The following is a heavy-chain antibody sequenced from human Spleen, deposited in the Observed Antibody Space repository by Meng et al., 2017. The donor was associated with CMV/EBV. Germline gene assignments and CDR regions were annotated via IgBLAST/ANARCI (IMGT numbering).Heavy chain of an antibody. V-gene: IGHV2-5*01. CDR1: GFSLSTSGVG. D-gene: IGHD1-26*01. Sequence: TFFGFSLSTSGVGVGGIRQPPGKALEWLALIYWNDDKRYSPSLKSRLTITKDTSKNQVVLTMTNMDPVDTATYYCAHRGRGSYFFDYWGQGTLVTVSS. J-gene: IGHJ4*02. CDR2: IYWNDDK. CDR3: AHRGRGSYFFDY.